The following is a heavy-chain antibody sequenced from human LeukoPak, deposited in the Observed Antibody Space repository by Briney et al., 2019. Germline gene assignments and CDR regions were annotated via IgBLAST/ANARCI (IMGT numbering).Heavy chain of an antibody. Sequence: GESLKISCKGSGYSFTSYWIGWVRQMPGKGLGWMGIIYPGDSDTRYSPSFQGQVTISADKSISTAYLQWSSLKASDTAMYYCARIYCGGGCYSGAFDIWGQGTMVTVSS. V-gene: IGHV5-51*01. CDR2: IYPGDSDT. J-gene: IGHJ3*02. D-gene: IGHD2-21*02. CDR3: ARIYCGGGCYSGAFDI. CDR1: GYSFTSYW.